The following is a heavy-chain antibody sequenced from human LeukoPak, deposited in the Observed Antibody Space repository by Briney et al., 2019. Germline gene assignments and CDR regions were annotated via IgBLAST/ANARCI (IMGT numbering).Heavy chain of an antibody. D-gene: IGHD3-22*01. CDR3: TTRYYDSSGYYCDY. Sequence: GGSLRLSCAASGFTVSSNYMSWVRQAPGKGLEWVSVIYSGGSTYYADSVKGRFTISRDNSKNTLYLQMNSLRAEDTAVYYCTTRYYDSSGYYCDYWGQGTLVTVSS. V-gene: IGHV3-53*01. CDR1: GFTVSSNY. J-gene: IGHJ4*02. CDR2: IYSGGST.